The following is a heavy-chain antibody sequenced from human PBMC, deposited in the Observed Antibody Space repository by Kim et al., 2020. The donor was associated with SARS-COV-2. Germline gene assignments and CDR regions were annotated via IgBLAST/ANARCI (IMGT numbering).Heavy chain of an antibody. CDR2: IYSGGSST. CDR1: GFTFSSYA. Sequence: GGSLRLSCAASGFTFSSYAMSWVRQAPGKGLEWVSVIYSGGSSTYYADSVKGRFTISRDNSKNTLYLQMNSLRAEDTAVYYCAKVGSYHYYYDYGMDVWGQGTTVTVSS. J-gene: IGHJ6*02. CDR3: AKVGSYHYYYDYGMDV. V-gene: IGHV3-23*03. D-gene: IGHD1-26*01.